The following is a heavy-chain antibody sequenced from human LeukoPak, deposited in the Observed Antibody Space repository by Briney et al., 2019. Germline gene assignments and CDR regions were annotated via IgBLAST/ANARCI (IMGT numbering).Heavy chain of an antibody. CDR3: ARGLDCSSTSCRSLGWFDP. V-gene: IGHV3-48*02. CDR1: GFTFSSYS. CDR2: ISSSSSTI. J-gene: IGHJ5*02. Sequence: GGSLGLSCAASGFTFSSYSMNWVRQAPGKGLEWVSYISSSSSTIYYADTVKGRFTISRDNAKNSLYLQMNSLRDEDTAVYYCARGLDCSSTSCRSLGWFDPWGQGTLVTVSS. D-gene: IGHD2-2*01.